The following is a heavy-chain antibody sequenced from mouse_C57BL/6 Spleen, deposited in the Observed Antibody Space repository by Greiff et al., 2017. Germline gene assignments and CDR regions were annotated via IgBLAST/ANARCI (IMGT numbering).Heavy chain of an antibody. D-gene: IGHD4-1*01. V-gene: IGHV3-1*01. J-gene: IGHJ1*03. Sequence: DVQLQESGPGMVKPSQSLSLTCTVTGYSITSGYDWHWIRHFPGNKLEWMGYISYSGSTNYNPSLKSRISITHDTSKNHFFLKLNSVTTEDTATYYCARKLGEFYWYFDVWGTGTTVTVSS. CDR1: GYSITSGYD. CDR2: ISYSGST. CDR3: ARKLGEFYWYFDV.